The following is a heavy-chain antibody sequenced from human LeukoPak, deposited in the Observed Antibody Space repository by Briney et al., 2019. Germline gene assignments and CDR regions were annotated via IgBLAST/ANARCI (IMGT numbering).Heavy chain of an antibody. CDR3: ARGGGYSYGYFDY. V-gene: IGHV4-31*03. CDR1: GGSISSGGYY. J-gene: IGHJ4*02. Sequence: SQTLSLTCTVSGGSISSGGYYWSWIRQHPGKGLEWIGYIYYSGSTYYNPSLKSRFTISLDASKNQFSLKLSSVTAADTAVYYCARGGGYSYGYFDYWGQGTLVTVSS. D-gene: IGHD5-18*01. CDR2: IYYSGST.